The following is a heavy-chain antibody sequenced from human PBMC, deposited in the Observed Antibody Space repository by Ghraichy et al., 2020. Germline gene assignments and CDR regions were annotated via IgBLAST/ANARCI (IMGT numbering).Heavy chain of an antibody. J-gene: IGHJ5*02. D-gene: IGHD3-16*01. Sequence: GESLNISCAASGFTFSSYAMHWVRQAPGKGLEWVAVISYDGSNKYYADSVKGRFTISRDNSKNTLYLQMNSLRAEDTAVYYCARGRNYDYVWGTWFDPWGQGTLVTVSS. V-gene: IGHV3-30*01. CDR3: ARGRNYDYVWGTWFDP. CDR1: GFTFSSYA. CDR2: ISYDGSNK.